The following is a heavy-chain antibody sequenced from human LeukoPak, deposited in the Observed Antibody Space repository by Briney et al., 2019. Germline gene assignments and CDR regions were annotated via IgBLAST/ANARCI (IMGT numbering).Heavy chain of an antibody. CDR1: GGSISSYY. CDR2: IYTSGST. Sequence: PSETLSLTCTVSGGSISSYYWSWIRQPAGKGLEWIGRIYTSGSTNYNPSLKSRVTMSVDTSKNQFSLKLSSVTAADTAVYYCARDRTVGRSYYYGSGSRGHYYGMDVWGQGTTVTVSS. V-gene: IGHV4-4*07. D-gene: IGHD3-10*01. J-gene: IGHJ6*02. CDR3: ARDRTVGRSYYYGSGSRGHYYGMDV.